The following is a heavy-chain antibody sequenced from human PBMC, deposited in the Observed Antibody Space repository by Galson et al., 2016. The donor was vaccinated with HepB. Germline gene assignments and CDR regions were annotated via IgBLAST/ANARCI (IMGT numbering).Heavy chain of an antibody. CDR1: GDSVSSNSAA. CDR3: ARVHQGWYAGYFDY. Sequence: CAISGDSVSSNSAAWNWIRQSPSRGLEWLGRTSYRSKWYNDYAVTVKSRITINPDTSKNQFSLQLNSVTPEDTAVYYCARVHQGWYAGYFDYWGQGTRVTVSS. J-gene: IGHJ4*02. V-gene: IGHV6-1*01. D-gene: IGHD6-19*01. CDR2: TSYRSKWYN.